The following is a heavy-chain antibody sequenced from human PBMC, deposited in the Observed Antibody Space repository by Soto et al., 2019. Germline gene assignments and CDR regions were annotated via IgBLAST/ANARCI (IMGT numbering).Heavy chain of an antibody. Sequence: QVQLVESGGGVVLPGRSLRLSCAASGFIFSTYAVHWVRQAPGKGLEWVAVMSYDGSNKFYADSVKGRLSISRDNSKNTLYLLMDSLRVEDTAVYYCARDMYFYESSGRLDHWGQGTLVTVSS. J-gene: IGHJ4*02. D-gene: IGHD3-22*01. CDR3: ARDMYFYESSGRLDH. CDR1: GFIFSTYA. V-gene: IGHV3-30-3*01. CDR2: MSYDGSNK.